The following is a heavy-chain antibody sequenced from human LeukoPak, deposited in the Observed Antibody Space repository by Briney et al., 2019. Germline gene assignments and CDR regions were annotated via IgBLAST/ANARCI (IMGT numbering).Heavy chain of an antibody. J-gene: IGHJ4*02. V-gene: IGHV1-2*02. D-gene: IGHD6-13*01. CDR3: AKDPLEATAGTSSFLDY. Sequence: ASVKVSCKASGHTFTGYYMHWVRQAPGQGPEWMGWINPNTGGTNYAQKFQGRVTMTTDSSISTAYMELSRLRSDDTAVYYCAKDPLEATAGTSSFLDYWGQGTLVTVSA. CDR1: GHTFTGYY. CDR2: INPNTGGT.